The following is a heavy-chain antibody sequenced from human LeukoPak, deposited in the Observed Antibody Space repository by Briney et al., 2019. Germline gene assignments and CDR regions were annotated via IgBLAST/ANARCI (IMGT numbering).Heavy chain of an antibody. D-gene: IGHD6-13*01. CDR3: ARVGYAAVGTGYYYYYMDV. CDR2: MYNSGST. V-gene: IGHV4-59*01. CDR1: GDSISSNY. J-gene: IGHJ6*03. Sequence: PSETLSLTCTVSGDSISSNYWSWIRQSPGKGLEWIGYMYNSGSTNYNPSLKSRVTISVDTSKNELSLKMSSVTAADTAVYYCARVGYAAVGTGYYYYYMDVWGKGTTVTVSS.